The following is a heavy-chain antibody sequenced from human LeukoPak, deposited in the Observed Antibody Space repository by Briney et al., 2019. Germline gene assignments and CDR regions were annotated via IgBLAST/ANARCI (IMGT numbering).Heavy chain of an antibody. J-gene: IGHJ4*02. D-gene: IGHD3-22*01. CDR2: INHSGST. CDR3: ARFYYDSIGYYFDY. Sequence: SETLSLTCAVYGGSFSGYYWSWIRQPPGKGLEWIGEINHSGSTNHNPSLKSRVTISVDTSKNQFSLKLSSVTAADTAIYYCARFYYDSIGYYFDYWGQGTLVTVSS. V-gene: IGHV4-34*01. CDR1: GGSFSGYY.